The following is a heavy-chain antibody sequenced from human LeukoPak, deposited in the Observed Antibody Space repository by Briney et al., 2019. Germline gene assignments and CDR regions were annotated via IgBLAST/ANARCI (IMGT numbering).Heavy chain of an antibody. CDR3: ARAHGYDSSGYSEAYFDY. J-gene: IGHJ4*02. D-gene: IGHD3-22*01. V-gene: IGHV1-18*01. CDR1: GYTFTRYG. Sequence: ASVKVSRKASGYTFTRYGVSWVRQAPGQGLEWMGWISAYNGNTNYAQKLQGRVTMTTDTPTSTAYMELRSLRSDDTAVYYCARAHGYDSSGYSEAYFDYWGQGTLVTVSS. CDR2: ISAYNGNT.